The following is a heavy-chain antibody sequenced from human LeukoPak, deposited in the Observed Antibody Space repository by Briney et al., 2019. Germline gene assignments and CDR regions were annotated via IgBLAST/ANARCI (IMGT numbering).Heavy chain of an antibody. D-gene: IGHD6-13*01. CDR1: GFTFSSYG. J-gene: IGHJ4*02. CDR3: TKSPLTVAGTIDY. Sequence: PGGSLRLSCAASGFTFSSYGMHWVRQPPGKGLEWVAFIRYDAVIKYYADSVKGRFTISRDDSQNTLYLQMNSLRTEDTAMYYCTKSPLTVAGTIDYWGQGTLVTVSS. V-gene: IGHV3-30*02. CDR2: IRYDAVIK.